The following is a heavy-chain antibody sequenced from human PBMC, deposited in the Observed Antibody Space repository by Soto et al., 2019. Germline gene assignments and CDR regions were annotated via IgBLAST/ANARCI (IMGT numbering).Heavy chain of an antibody. V-gene: IGHV3-33*01. Sequence: PGGSLRLSCAASGFTFSSYGMHWVRQAPGKGLEWVAVIWMDGKNKYYADSVKGRFTISRDNSKSTPDLQMNSLRVEDTAVYYCARDKGANAPIDMWGQGTMVTVSS. CDR3: ARDKGANAPIDM. CDR1: GFTFSSYG. CDR2: IWMDGKNK. J-gene: IGHJ3*02.